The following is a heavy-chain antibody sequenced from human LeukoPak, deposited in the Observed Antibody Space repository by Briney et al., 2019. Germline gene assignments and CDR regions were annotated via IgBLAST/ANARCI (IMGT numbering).Heavy chain of an antibody. CDR2: ISSSSSYI. Sequence: PGGSLRLSCAASGFPVSSTYMSWVRQAPGKGLEWVSSISSSSSYIYYADSVKGRFTISRDNAKNSLYLQMNSLRAEDTAVYYCARRHAKDGAFDIWGQGTMVTVSS. CDR3: ARRHAKDGAFDI. V-gene: IGHV3-21*01. CDR1: GFPVSSTY. D-gene: IGHD2-2*01. J-gene: IGHJ3*02.